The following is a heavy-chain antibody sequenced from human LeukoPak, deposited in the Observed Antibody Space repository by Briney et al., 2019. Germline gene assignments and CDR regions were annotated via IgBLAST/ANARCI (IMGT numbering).Heavy chain of an antibody. Sequence: GASVKVSCKASGGTFSSYAISWVRQAPGQGLEWMGRIIPILGIANYAQKFQGRVTITADKSTSTAYMELSSLRSEDTAVYYCLWGGRGGSTSSYNAFDIWGQGTMVTVSS. D-gene: IGHD2-2*02. CDR3: LWGGRGGSTSSYNAFDI. V-gene: IGHV1-69*04. CDR2: IIPILGIA. J-gene: IGHJ3*02. CDR1: GGTFSSYA.